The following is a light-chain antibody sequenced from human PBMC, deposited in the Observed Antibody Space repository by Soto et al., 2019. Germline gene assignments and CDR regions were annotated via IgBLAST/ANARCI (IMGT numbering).Light chain of an antibody. CDR2: AAS. CDR1: QDISSH. J-gene: IGKJ4*01. CDR3: QKYNSAPLT. Sequence: DIQLTQSPSFLSASVGDRVTITCRASQDISSHLVWFQQEPGKAPKLLIYAASTLQSGVPSRFSGSGSGTDFTLTISSLQPEDVATYYCQKYNSAPLTFGGGTKVEIK. V-gene: IGKV1-27*01.